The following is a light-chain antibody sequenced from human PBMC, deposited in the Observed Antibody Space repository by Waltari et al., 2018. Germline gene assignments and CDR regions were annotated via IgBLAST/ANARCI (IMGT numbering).Light chain of an antibody. Sequence: SYELTQPSSVSVSPGQTATITCSGNVLAKKYVRWFQQKPGQAPVVVIYKDSERPSGITERFAGSRSGTTVTLTSSGGQCEDEADEYSDSAAENNRRFGGGTKLTVL. CDR1: VLAKKY. V-gene: IGLV3-27*01. CDR2: KDS. CDR3: DSAAENNRR. J-gene: IGLJ2*01.